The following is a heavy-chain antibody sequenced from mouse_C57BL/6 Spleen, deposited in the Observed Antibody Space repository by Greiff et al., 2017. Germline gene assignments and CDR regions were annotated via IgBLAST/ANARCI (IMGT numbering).Heavy chain of an antibody. J-gene: IGHJ4*01. Sequence: VQLQQSGAELMKPGASVQLSCKATGYTFTGYWIEWVKQRPGPGLEWIGEILPGSGSTNYNEKFKGKATFTADKSSNTAYMRLSSRTTEDSAIYYSDRGGGYYVSMDYWGQGTSVTVSS. CDR2: ILPGSGST. CDR1: GYTFTGYW. V-gene: IGHV1-9*01. CDR3: DRGGGYYVSMDY. D-gene: IGHD2-3*01.